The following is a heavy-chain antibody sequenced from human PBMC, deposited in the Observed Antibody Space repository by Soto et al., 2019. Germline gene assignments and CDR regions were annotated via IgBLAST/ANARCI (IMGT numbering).Heavy chain of an antibody. D-gene: IGHD6-19*01. CDR3: AKDRGAGGRFSGIAVAGIPS. Sequence: EVQLLESGGGLVQPGGSLRLSCAASGFTFSSYAMSWVRQTPGKGLEWVSGISGGGGNTDYADSVTGRFNISRDNSRNTLYRQMNSLRAADTAIYYCAKDRGAGGRFSGIAVAGIPSWGQGTLVTVSS. J-gene: IGHJ5*02. V-gene: IGHV3-23*01. CDR1: GFTFSSYA. CDR2: ISGGGGNT.